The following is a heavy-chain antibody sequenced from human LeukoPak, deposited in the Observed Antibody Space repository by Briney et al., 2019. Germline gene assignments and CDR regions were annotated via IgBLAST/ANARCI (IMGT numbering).Heavy chain of an antibody. J-gene: IGHJ4*02. CDR1: GYTFTCYY. CDR3: ARAEPRYYYDSSGYYYPPDY. CDR2: INLTGGST. D-gene: IGHD3-22*01. V-gene: IGHV1-46*01. Sequence: ASVTVSRKASGYTFTCYYMHWVRQAPAQGLEWMGIINLTGGSTSYAQKCQGRVTMTRDMSTSTVYMELSSLRSEDTGVYYRARAEPRYYYDSSGYYYPPDYWGQGTLVTVSS.